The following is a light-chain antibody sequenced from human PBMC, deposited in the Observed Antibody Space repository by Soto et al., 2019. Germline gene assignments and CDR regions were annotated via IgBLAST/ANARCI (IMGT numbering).Light chain of an antibody. Sequence: AIRMTQSPSSLSASTGDRVTITCRASQGISSYLAWYQQKPGKAPKLLIYAASTLQSGVPSRFSGSGSGTDFTLTISCLQSEDFAPYYCQQYYSYFWTFGQGTKVEIK. V-gene: IGKV1-8*01. CDR2: AAS. CDR3: QQYYSYFWT. J-gene: IGKJ1*01. CDR1: QGISSY.